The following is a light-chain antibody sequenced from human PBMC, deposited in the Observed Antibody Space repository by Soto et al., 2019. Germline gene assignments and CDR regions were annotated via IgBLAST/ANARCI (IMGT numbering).Light chain of an antibody. CDR1: SSNIGAAYD. CDR3: QSYDSSLSGCV. V-gene: IGLV1-40*01. CDR2: GNN. Sequence: QSVLTQPPSVSGAPGQKVTISCTRSSSNIGAAYDVHWYQHLPGPAPNLLIYGNNNRPSGVPDRFSGSKSGTSASLAITGLQAEDEADYYCQSYDSSLSGCVFGGGTKVTVL. J-gene: IGLJ3*02.